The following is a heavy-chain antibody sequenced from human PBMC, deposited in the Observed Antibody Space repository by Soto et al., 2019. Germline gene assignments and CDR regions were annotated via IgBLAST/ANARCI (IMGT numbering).Heavy chain of an antibody. CDR3: ARSEAVRSEAGTTVVGPNNWLDP. CDR2: ITAIFGAA. CDR1: GGTFSTYG. J-gene: IGHJ5*02. D-gene: IGHD1-7*01. V-gene: IGHV1-69*01. Sequence: QVQLVQSGAEVKKPGSSVKVSCTASGGTFSTYGISWVRQAPGQGLEWMGGITAIFGAANYAPKFQGRVTITADESTSTAYMELNSLRSEDSAVYYCARSEAVRSEAGTTVVGPNNWLDPWGQGTLVIVSA.